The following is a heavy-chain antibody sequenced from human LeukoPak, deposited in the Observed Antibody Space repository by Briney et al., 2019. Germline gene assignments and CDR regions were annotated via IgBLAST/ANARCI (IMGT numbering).Heavy chain of an antibody. CDR2: ISGSGGRT. J-gene: IGHJ4*02. CDR1: GFTFSNYG. V-gene: IGHV3-23*01. CDR3: AKISGGTDFWSGFWDSNDY. D-gene: IGHD3-3*01. Sequence: GGTLRLSCAVSGFTFSNYGMSWVRQAPGKGLEWVSTISGSGGRTYYADSVKGRFTISRDNSKNTLYLQMNSLRAEDTAVYYCAKISGGTDFWSGFWDSNDYWGQGTLVTVSS.